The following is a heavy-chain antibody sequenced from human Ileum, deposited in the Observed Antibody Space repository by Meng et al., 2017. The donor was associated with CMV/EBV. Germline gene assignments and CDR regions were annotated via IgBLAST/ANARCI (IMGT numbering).Heavy chain of an antibody. D-gene: IGHD3-10*01. J-gene: IGHJ4*02. CDR2: IWYDGNKK. V-gene: IGHV3-33*01. CDR1: GFTFSNYG. Sequence: TSGFTFSNYGMHWARQAPGKGMEWVAAIWYDGNKKNYAESVKGRFSISRDNSKDTLYLQVNSLRAEDTAVYYCARSLYGSGKDAFDYWGQGTLVTVSS. CDR3: ARSLYGSGKDAFDY.